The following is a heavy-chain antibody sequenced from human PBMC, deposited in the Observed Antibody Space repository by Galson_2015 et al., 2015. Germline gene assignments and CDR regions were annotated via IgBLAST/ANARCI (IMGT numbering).Heavy chain of an antibody. CDR1: GFTVSSNY. D-gene: IGHD4-17*01. CDR2: IYSGGST. J-gene: IGHJ4*02. Sequence: SLRLSCAASGFTVSSNYMSWVRQAPGKGLEWVSVIYSGGSTYYADSVKGRFTISRDNSKNTLYLQMNSLRAEDTAVYYCARTDDYGDYGEAYWGQGTLVTVSS. V-gene: IGHV3-53*01. CDR3: ARTDDYGDYGEAY.